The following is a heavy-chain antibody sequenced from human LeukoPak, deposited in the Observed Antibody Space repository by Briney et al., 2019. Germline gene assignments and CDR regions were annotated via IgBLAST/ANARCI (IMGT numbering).Heavy chain of an antibody. CDR2: ITQTGGTI. V-gene: IGHV3-48*01. D-gene: IGHD6-19*01. CDR3: ARDPTSGWSFLRYFDL. Sequence: PGGSLRLSCAASGFTFSSYRMSWVRQTPGKGLEWLSYITQTGGTIYYADSVKGRFTISRDNSKNTLYLQMNSLRAEDTAVYYCARDPTSGWSFLRYFDLWGRGTLVTVSS. J-gene: IGHJ2*01. CDR1: GFTFSSYR.